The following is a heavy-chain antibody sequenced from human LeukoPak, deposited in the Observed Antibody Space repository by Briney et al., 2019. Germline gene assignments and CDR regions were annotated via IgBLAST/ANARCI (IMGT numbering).Heavy chain of an antibody. CDR3: VLKGYSSSWYVDY. V-gene: IGHV1-69*13. Sequence: SVKVSCKASGGTFSSYAISWVRQAPGQGLEWMGGIIPIFGTANYAQKFQGRVTITADESTSTAYMELSSLRSEDTAVYYCVLKGYSSSWYVDYWGQGTLVTVSS. D-gene: IGHD6-13*01. CDR2: IIPIFGTA. CDR1: GGTFSSYA. J-gene: IGHJ4*02.